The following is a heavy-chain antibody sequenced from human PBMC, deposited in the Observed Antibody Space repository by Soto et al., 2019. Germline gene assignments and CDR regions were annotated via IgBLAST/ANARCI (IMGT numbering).Heavy chain of an antibody. V-gene: IGHV3-23*01. CDR3: AKYFWVNSDYDFVSRFDF. J-gene: IGHJ4*02. D-gene: IGHD5-12*01. Sequence: AGSLRLSCAASGFTFSDYAMSWVRQAPGKGLEWVSGIRARGDNIFYTDSVEGRFTISRDNSRNMLYLQMNSLRAEDTALYYCAKYFWVNSDYDFVSRFDFWGQGTLVTVSS. CDR2: IRARGDNI. CDR1: GFTFSDYA.